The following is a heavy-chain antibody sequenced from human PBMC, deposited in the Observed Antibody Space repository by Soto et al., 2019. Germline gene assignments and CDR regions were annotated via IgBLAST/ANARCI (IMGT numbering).Heavy chain of an antibody. CDR2: LYWYDDK. Sequence: QITLKESGPTLVKPTQTLTLTCTFSGFSLSTSGVGVGWIRQPPGTALEWLALLYWYDDKLYSPSLKSRLTITKDTSKNQVVLTLTNMDPVGTASYYCAHRLDTWNEFDYWGQGTLVTVSS. CDR1: GFSLSTSGVG. D-gene: IGHD1-20*01. J-gene: IGHJ4*02. V-gene: IGHV2-5*01. CDR3: AHRLDTWNEFDY.